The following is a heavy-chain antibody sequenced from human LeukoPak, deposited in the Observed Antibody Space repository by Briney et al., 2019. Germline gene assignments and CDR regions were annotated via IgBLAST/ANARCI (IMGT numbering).Heavy chain of an antibody. Sequence: ASVKVSCKASGYTFTSYGISWVRQAPGQGLEWMGWISAYNGNTNYAQKLQGRVTMTTDTSTSTAYMELRSLRSDDTAVYYCARPGYYFDSSGSRAFDIWGQGTMVTVSS. J-gene: IGHJ3*02. V-gene: IGHV1-18*01. CDR1: GYTFTSYG. CDR3: ARPGYYFDSSGSRAFDI. D-gene: IGHD3-22*01. CDR2: ISAYNGNT.